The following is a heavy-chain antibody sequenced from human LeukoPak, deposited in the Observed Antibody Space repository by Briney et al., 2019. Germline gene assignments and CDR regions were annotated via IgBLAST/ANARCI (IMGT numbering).Heavy chain of an antibody. J-gene: IGHJ4*02. Sequence: SETLSLTCTVSGGSISSYYWSWIRQPAGKGLEWIGRIYTSGSTNYNPSLKSRVTMSVDTSKNQFSLKLSSVTAADTAVYYCVRESYVRGSYRYINYFDYWGQGTLVTVSS. CDR3: VRESYVRGSYRYINYFDY. CDR1: GGSISSYY. D-gene: IGHD3-16*02. V-gene: IGHV4-4*07. CDR2: IYTSGST.